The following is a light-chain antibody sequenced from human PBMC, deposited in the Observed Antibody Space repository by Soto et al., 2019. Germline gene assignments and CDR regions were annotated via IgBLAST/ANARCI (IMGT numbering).Light chain of an antibody. CDR1: SALSLFA. V-gene: IGLV4-69*01. J-gene: IGLJ2*01. CDR3: QTWGSGII. Sequence: QLVLTQSPSASASLGASVKLTCTLSSALSLFAIAWHQQQPDKGPRFLMKLNNDGSHTKGDGIPDRFSGSSSGAERYLTISSLQSEDEADYYCQTWGSGIIFGGGTKLTVL. CDR2: LNNDGSH.